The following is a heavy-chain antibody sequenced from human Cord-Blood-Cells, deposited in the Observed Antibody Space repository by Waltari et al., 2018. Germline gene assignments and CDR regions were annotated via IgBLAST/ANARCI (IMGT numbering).Heavy chain of an antibody. CDR2: IYYSGST. V-gene: IGHV4-39*01. CDR3: ARSTVVVPAANAFDI. D-gene: IGHD2-2*01. J-gene: IGHJ3*02. Sequence: QLQLQESGPGLVKPSETLSLTCTVSGGSISSSSYYWGWIRQPPGKGLEWIGSIYYSGSTYYNPSLKSRVTISVDTSKNQFSLKLSSVTAADTAVYYCARSTVVVPAANAFDIWGQGTMVTVSS. CDR1: GGSISSSSYY.